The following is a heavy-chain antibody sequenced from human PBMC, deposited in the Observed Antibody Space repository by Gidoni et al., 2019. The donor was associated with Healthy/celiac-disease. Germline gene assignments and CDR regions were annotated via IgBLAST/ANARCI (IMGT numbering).Heavy chain of an antibody. Sequence: SAISGSGGSTYYADSVKGRFTISRDNSKNTLYLQMNSLRAEDTAVYYCAKDRYSRAAGGGFGDYWGQGTLVTVSS. J-gene: IGHJ4*02. V-gene: IGHV3-23*01. CDR3: AKDRYSRAAGGGFGDY. D-gene: IGHD6-13*01. CDR2: ISGSGGST.